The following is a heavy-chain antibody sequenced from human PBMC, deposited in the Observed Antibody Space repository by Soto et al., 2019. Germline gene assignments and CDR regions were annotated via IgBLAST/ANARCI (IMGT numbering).Heavy chain of an antibody. Sequence: GGSLRLSCAASGFTFSSYNMNWVRQAPGKGLEWVSSISSSSDYIYYADSVKGRFTISRNNAKNSLYLQMNSLRAEDSAVYYCARDHSRRLTSTSCLDYWGQGTLVTVSS. V-gene: IGHV3-21*01. D-gene: IGHD2-2*01. CDR1: GFTFSSYN. CDR3: ARDHSRRLTSTSCLDY. J-gene: IGHJ4*02. CDR2: ISSSSDYI.